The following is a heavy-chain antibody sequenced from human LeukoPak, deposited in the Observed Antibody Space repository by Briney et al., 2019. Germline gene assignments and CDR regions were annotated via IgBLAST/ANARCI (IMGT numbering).Heavy chain of an antibody. CDR2: IYYSGST. J-gene: IGHJ4*01. D-gene: IGHD6-19*01. Sequence: SETLSLTCTVSGTSMRSEYWSWIRQPPGKGLEWIANIYYSGSTNYNPSLKSRVTISIDTSKNQISLKLSSVTAADTAVYYCGKGSGWYKYWGHGTLVTVSS. CDR1: GTSMRSEY. V-gene: IGHV4-59*01. CDR3: GKGSGWYKY.